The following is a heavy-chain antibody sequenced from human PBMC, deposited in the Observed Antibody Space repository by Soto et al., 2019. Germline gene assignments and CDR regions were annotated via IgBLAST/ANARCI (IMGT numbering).Heavy chain of an antibody. V-gene: IGHV3-30*18. J-gene: IGHJ4*02. D-gene: IGHD1-26*01. CDR3: AKVFASGSPDY. CDR2: ISYDGSNK. Sequence: QVQLVESGGGVVQPGRSLRLSCAASGFTFSSYSMHWVRQAPGKGLEWVAVISYDGSNKYYADSVKGRFTISRDNSKNTLYLQMNSLRAEDTAVYYCAKVFASGSPDYWGQGTLVTVSS. CDR1: GFTFSSYS.